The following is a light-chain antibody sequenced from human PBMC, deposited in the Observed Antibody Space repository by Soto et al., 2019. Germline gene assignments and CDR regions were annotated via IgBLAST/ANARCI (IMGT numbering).Light chain of an antibody. CDR1: NSDVGGYSH. Sequence: QSVLTQPRSVSGSPGQSVTISCTGSNSDVGGYSHVSWFQQHPGKAPKLMIYDVTKRPSGVPDRFSGSKSGNTASLTISGLQAEDESDYYCCSFAGTYMIFGGGTKLTVL. CDR3: CSFAGTYMI. J-gene: IGLJ2*01. V-gene: IGLV2-11*01. CDR2: DVT.